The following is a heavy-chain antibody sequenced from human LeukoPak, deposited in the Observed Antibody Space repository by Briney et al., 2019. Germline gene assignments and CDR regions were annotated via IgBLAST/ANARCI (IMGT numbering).Heavy chain of an antibody. CDR3: AKDWNRSGWTLAFFDY. CDR2: ISGSGGST. J-gene: IGHJ4*02. D-gene: IGHD6-19*01. Sequence: GGSLRLSCAASGFTVSSNFMSWVRQAPGKGLEWVSAISGSGGSTYYADSVKGRFTISRDNSKNTLYLQMNRLRAEDTAVYYCAKDWNRSGWTLAFFDYWGQGTLVTVSS. CDR1: GFTVSSNF. V-gene: IGHV3-23*01.